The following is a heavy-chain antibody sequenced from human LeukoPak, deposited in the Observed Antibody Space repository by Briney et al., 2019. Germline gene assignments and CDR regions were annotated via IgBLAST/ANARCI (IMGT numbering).Heavy chain of an antibody. CDR3: ARTYCSSTSCLVDY. D-gene: IGHD2-2*01. CDR1: GFTFRSYS. V-gene: IGHV3-64*01. CDR2: ISSSGCSI. Sequence: GGSLRLPHAACGFTFRSYSMHWVRQAPAKGLEYVSAISSSGCSIYYANSVKGRFTIHRDNSKNTLYLQMGSLRAEDMGVYYCARTYCSSTSCLVDYWGQGTLVTVSS. J-gene: IGHJ4*02.